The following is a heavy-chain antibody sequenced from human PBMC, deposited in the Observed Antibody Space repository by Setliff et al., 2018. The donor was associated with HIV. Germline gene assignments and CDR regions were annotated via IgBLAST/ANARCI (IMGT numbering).Heavy chain of an antibody. CDR1: GASISNSNSY. D-gene: IGHD2-15*01. CDR2: IYDSGST. V-gene: IGHV4-39*01. J-gene: IGHJ4*02. Sequence: PSETLSLTCTVYGASISNSNSYWGWIRQPPGKRLEWLGSIYDSGSTSYNPSPSGRLTISVDTSKNQVSLRLSSATAADTGVFYCARQGDPVYGGSSGVFDCWGQGTLVTVSS. CDR3: ARQGDPVYGGSSGVFDC.